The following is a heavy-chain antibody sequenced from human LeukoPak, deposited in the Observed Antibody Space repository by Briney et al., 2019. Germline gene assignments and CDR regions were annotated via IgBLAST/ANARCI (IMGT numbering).Heavy chain of an antibody. J-gene: IGHJ4*02. D-gene: IGHD3-22*01. CDR2: ISGSGGST. CDR3: AKDFRDYYDSSGFDY. Sequence: GGSLRLSRAASGFTFSSYAMSWVRQAPGKGLEWVSAISGSGGSTYYADSVKGRFTISRDNSKNTLYLQMNSLRAEDTAVYYCAKDFRDYYDSSGFDYWGQGTLVTVSS. CDR1: GFTFSSYA. V-gene: IGHV3-23*01.